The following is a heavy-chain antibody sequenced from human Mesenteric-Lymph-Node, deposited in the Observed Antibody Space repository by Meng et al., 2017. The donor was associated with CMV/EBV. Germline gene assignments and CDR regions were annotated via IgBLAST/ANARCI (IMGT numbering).Heavy chain of an antibody. V-gene: IGHV1-24*01. Sequence: ASVKVSCKVSGYTLTELSMHWVRQVPGKGLEWMGGFDPEDGETIYAQKFQGRVTMTEDTSTDTAYMELSSLRSEDTAVYYCATDFEQQLVRGYYYGMDVWGQGTTVTVSS. CDR3: ATDFEQQLVRGYYYGMDV. J-gene: IGHJ6*02. CDR1: GYTLTELS. D-gene: IGHD6-13*01. CDR2: FDPEDGET.